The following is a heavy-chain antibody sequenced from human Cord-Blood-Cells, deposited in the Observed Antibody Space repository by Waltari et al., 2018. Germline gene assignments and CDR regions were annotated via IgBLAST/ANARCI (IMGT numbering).Heavy chain of an antibody. CDR1: RGSISSSSYY. J-gene: IGHJ5*02. Sequence: QLQLQESGPGLVKPSETLSLTCTVLRGSISSSSYYWGWLRQPPGKGLEGIGSIYYSGSTYYNPSLKSRVTISVDTSKNQFSLKLSSVTAADTAVYYCARHESIPLHPPLYSSSSGWFDPWGQGTLVTVSS. D-gene: IGHD6-6*01. CDR3: ARHESIPLHPPLYSSSSGWFDP. V-gene: IGHV4-39*01. CDR2: IYYSGST.